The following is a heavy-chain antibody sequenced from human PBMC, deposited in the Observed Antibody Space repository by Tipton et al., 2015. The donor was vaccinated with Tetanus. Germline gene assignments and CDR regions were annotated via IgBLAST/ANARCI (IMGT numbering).Heavy chain of an antibody. Sequence: SLRLSCAVSGITFDGYGIHWVRHAPGRGLEWVAFIWPDGLFKYYGDSMKGRCSISRDNSRNTVSLEVNNLVDEDTAVYYCARHNRVLWFGELSDAFDIWGQGTMVTVSS. D-gene: IGHD3-10*01. CDR1: GITFDGYG. J-gene: IGHJ3*02. CDR2: IWPDGLFK. V-gene: IGHV3-33*01. CDR3: ARHNRVLWFGELSDAFDI.